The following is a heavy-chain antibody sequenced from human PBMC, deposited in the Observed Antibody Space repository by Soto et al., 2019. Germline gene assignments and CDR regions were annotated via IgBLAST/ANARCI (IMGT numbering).Heavy chain of an antibody. CDR1: GGTFNNYP. D-gene: IGHD5-12*01. J-gene: IGHJ6*02. CDR2: SITIFGTA. V-gene: IGHV1-69*01. Sequence: QVQLVQSGAEVKKPGSSVKVSCKASGGTFNNYPITWVRQAPGEGLEWMGGSITIFGTANYAQKFQGRVTISVDESTSTAYMELRSLRSEDTAVYYCSRGRGYSGDDHYYYFDMDVWGQGTTVTVSS. CDR3: SRGRGYSGDDHYYYFDMDV.